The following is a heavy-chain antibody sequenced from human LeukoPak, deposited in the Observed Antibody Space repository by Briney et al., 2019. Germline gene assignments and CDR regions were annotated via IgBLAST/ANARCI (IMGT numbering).Heavy chain of an antibody. V-gene: IGHV3-30*14. D-gene: IGHD3-3*01. CDR2: ISYDGSNK. Sequence: GGSLRLSCAASGFIFSSYAMHWVRQAPGKGLEWVAVISYDGSNKYYADSVKGRFTISRDNSKNTLYLQMNSLRAEDTAVYYCARGAQHYDFWSGYHHYYFDYWGQGTLVTVSS. CDR1: GFIFSSYA. CDR3: ARGAQHYDFWSGYHHYYFDY. J-gene: IGHJ4*02.